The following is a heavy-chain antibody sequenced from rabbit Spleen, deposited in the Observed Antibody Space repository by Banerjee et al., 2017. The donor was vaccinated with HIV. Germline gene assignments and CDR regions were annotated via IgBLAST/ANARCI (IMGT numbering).Heavy chain of an antibody. J-gene: IGHJ6*01. CDR3: ARDTSSSFSSYGMDL. Sequence: QLKESGGGLVQPGGSLKLSCKASGFTLSSYYMNWVRQAPGKGLEWIGYIDPVFGITYYASWVNGRFSISRENAQNTVFLQMTRLTAADTATYFCARDTSSSFSSYGMDLWGPGTWSPS. D-gene: IGHD1-1*01. V-gene: IGHV1S7*01. CDR1: GFTLSSYY. CDR2: IDPVFGIT.